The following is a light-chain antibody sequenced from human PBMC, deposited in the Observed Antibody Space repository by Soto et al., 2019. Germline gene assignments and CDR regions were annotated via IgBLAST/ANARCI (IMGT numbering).Light chain of an antibody. J-gene: IGLJ1*01. CDR1: SSDVGGYDY. V-gene: IGLV2-14*01. CDR2: EVN. Sequence: HSALTQPASVSGPPGQSVTISCTGTSSDVGGYDYVSWYQQHPGKAPKLILYEVNNRPSGVSNHFSGSKSGNTASLIISGLQADDEADYYCSSYSTTSTLVFGSGTKVTVL. CDR3: SSYSTTSTLV.